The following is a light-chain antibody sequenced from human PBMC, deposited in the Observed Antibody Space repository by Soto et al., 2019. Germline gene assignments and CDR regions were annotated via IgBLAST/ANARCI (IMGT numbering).Light chain of an antibody. V-gene: IGKV3-15*01. CDR3: QQYNNWWT. Sequence: EIVMTQSPATLSVSPGERANLSCRASQSVSSNLAWYQQKPGQAPRLLIYGASTRATGIPARFSGSGSGTEFTLTISSLQSEDFAVYYCQQYNNWWTFGQGTKVEI. CDR1: QSVSSN. J-gene: IGKJ1*01. CDR2: GAS.